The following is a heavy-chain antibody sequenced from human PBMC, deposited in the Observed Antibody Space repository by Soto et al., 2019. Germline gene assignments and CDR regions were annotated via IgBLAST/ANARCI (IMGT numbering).Heavy chain of an antibody. V-gene: IGHV3-33*01. CDR1: GFTFSSYG. Sequence: GGSLRLSCAASGFTFSSYGMHWVRQAPGKGLEWVAVIWYDGSNKYYADSVKGRFTISRDNSKNTLYLQMNSLRAEDTAVYYCARDIAGGSYYKSLFDYWGQGALVTVSS. J-gene: IGHJ4*02. D-gene: IGHD1-26*01. CDR3: ARDIAGGSYYKSLFDY. CDR2: IWYDGSNK.